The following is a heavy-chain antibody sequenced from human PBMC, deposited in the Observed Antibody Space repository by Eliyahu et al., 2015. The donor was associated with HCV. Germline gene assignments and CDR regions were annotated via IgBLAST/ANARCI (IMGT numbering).Heavy chain of an antibody. J-gene: IGHJ3*02. CDR1: GGSFSGYR. Sequence: QIQLHQRGAGLLKPSETLSLTCAVYGGSFSGYRWSWIRQSPGKGLEWIGEIDHSGNTKYNPSLEGRVLISIDMSKMEFSLNLTSVTAADTAVYYCARAGYLWGSYQKRAFDIWGQGTMVTV. D-gene: IGHD3-16*02. CDR3: ARAGYLWGSYQKRAFDI. V-gene: IGHV4-34*01. CDR2: IDHSGNT.